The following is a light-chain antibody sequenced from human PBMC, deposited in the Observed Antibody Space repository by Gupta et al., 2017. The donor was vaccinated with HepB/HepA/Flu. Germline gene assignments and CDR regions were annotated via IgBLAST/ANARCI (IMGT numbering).Light chain of an antibody. CDR2: LGF. J-gene: IGKJ1*01. CDR1: QSLLHSNGYNY. CDR3: RQTLQTPGT. Sequence: DIVMTQSPLSLPVTPGEPASISCRSSQSLLHSNGYNYLDWYLQKPGQSPQLLIYLGFNRASGVPDRFSGSGSGTDFTLKISRGEAEDVGVYYCRQTLQTPGTFGQGTKVEIK. V-gene: IGKV2-28*01.